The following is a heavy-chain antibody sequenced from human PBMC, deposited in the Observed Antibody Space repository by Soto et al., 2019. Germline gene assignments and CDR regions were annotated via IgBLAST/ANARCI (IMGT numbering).Heavy chain of an antibody. CDR1: GGSFTSYY. J-gene: IGHJ5*02. CDR3: ARGLRRASSNWSDP. V-gene: IGHV4-59*12. D-gene: IGHD6-6*01. CDR2: IYYNGSP. Sequence: QVQLQESGPGLVKASETLSLTCTVSGGSFTSYYWTWIRQPPGKGLEGGGVIYYNGSPTYNSSHEGRVSIELDSSKGQFSLQLSLVSAADTAVYSCARGLRRASSNWSDPWGPGTLVAVSS.